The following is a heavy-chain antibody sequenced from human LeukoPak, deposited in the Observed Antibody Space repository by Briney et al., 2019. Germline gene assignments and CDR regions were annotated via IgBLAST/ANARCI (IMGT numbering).Heavy chain of an antibody. D-gene: IGHD5-18*01. Sequence: ASVKVSCKASGYTFTGYYMHWVRQAPGQGLEWMGWINPNSGGTNYAQKFQGRVTMTRDTSISTAYMELSRLRSDDTAVYYCARERNWLATATTPDFDYWGQGTLVTVSS. J-gene: IGHJ4*02. CDR1: GYTFTGYY. CDR3: ARERNWLATATTPDFDY. CDR2: INPNSGGT. V-gene: IGHV1-2*02.